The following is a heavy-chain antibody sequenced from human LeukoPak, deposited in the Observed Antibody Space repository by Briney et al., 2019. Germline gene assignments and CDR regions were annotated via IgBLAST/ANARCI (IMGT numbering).Heavy chain of an antibody. CDR3: ASNEYSSSSVDY. Sequence: ASVKVSCKASGYTFTGYYMHWVRQAPGQGLEWMGWINPNSGGTNYAQKFQGWVTMTRDTSISTAYMELSRLRSEDTAVYYCASNEYSSSSVDYWGQGTLVTVSS. D-gene: IGHD6-6*01. CDR2: INPNSGGT. CDR1: GYTFTGYY. J-gene: IGHJ4*02. V-gene: IGHV1-2*04.